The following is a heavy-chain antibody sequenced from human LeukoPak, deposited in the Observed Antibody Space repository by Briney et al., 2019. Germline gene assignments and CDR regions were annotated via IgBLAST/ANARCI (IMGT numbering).Heavy chain of an antibody. CDR1: GDSMSDYF. J-gene: IGHJ6*03. CDR3: ARTIEGYSSGWYPDQPYCYYMDV. V-gene: IGHV4-59*01. CDR2: AADSGST. D-gene: IGHD6-13*01. Sequence: PAETLSLTCTVSGDSMSDYFWTWIRQPPGKGLEWIGYAADSGSTNYNPSLKSRVTISVDTSKNQFSLKLSSLTAADTAVYYCARTIEGYSSGWYPDQPYCYYMDVWGKGTTVTISS.